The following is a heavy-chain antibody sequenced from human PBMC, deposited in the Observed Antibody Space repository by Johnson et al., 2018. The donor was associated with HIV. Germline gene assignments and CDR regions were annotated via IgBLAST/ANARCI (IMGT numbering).Heavy chain of an antibody. D-gene: IGHD3-22*01. CDR3: TTYYDSSGYYFGPNAFDM. J-gene: IGHJ3*02. V-gene: IGHV3-15*01. CDR1: GFTFSNAW. CDR2: IKSKTDGGTT. Sequence: VQLVESGGGVVQPGRSLRLSCAASGFTFSNAWMSWVRQAPGKGLEWVGRIKSKTDGGTTDYAAPVKGRFTISRDDSKNTLYVQMNSLKTEDTAVYYCTTYYDSSGYYFGPNAFDMWGQGTMVTVSS.